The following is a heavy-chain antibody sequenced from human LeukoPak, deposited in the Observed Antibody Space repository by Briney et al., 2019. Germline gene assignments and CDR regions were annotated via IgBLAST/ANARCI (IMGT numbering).Heavy chain of an antibody. J-gene: IGHJ4*01. CDR2: MHPISGNT. Sequence: ASVKVSCKASGYTFNNFDINWVRQATGQGLEWMGWMHPISGNTGYAQKFQGRVTMTRNTSISTAYMEPSSLRSEDTAVYYCARVSFDSSGNKINFDYWGHGTLVTVSS. V-gene: IGHV1-8*01. CDR3: ARVSFDSSGNKINFDY. D-gene: IGHD2-15*01. CDR1: GYTFNNFD.